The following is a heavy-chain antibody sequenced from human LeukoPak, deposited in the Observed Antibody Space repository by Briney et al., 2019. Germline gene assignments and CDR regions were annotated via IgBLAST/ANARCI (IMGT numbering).Heavy chain of an antibody. CDR2: IRNKANSSTS. J-gene: IGHJ6*02. D-gene: IGHD6-13*01. CDR1: GFTFSDHY. CDR3: ARGAKRQLVETDYYYYGMDL. Sequence: SGGSLRLSCAASGFTFSDHYMDWVRQSPGKGLEWVGRIRNKANSSTSEYAASVKGRFTVSRDDSKNSLYLQMNSLKSEDTAVYYCARGAKRQLVETDYYYYGMDLWGQGTTVTVSS. V-gene: IGHV3-72*01.